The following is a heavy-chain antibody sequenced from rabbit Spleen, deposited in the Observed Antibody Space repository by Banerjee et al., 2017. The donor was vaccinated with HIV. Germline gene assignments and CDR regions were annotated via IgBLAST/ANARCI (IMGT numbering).Heavy chain of an antibody. CDR3: ARGSATMTMVITGFYFDF. CDR2: IYGGVIGST. V-gene: IGHV1S45*01. Sequence: QQQLEESGGGLVKPGGTLTLTCTASGFSFSTDYYMCWVRQAPGKGLECIACIYGGVIGSTYYATWAKGRFAISKTSSTTVTLQMTSLTAADTATYFCARGSATMTMVITGFYFDFWGPVTLFAVS. D-gene: IGHD2-1*01. CDR1: GFSFSTDYY. J-gene: IGHJ4*01.